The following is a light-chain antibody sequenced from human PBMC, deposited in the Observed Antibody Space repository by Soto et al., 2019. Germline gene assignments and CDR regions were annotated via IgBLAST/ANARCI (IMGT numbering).Light chain of an antibody. CDR2: EVS. V-gene: IGLV2-8*01. Sequence: QSALTQPPSASGSPGQSVTISCTGTSSDIGGYNYISWYQHHPGKAPKLMIYEVSQRPSGVPDRFSGSKSGNTASLTVSGLQAEDEADYYCTSYAGSNNRGVFGSGTKLTGL. CDR1: SSDIGGYNY. J-gene: IGLJ1*01. CDR3: TSYAGSNNRGV.